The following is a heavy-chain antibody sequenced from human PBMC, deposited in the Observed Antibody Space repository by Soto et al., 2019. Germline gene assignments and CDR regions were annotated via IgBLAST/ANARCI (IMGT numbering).Heavy chain of an antibody. CDR3: AKDKGISRQLLSLCFDY. D-gene: IGHD2-2*01. V-gene: IGHV3-23*01. Sequence: GGSLRLSCAASGFTFSSYAMSWVRQAPGKGLEWVSAISGSGGSTYYADSVKGRFTISRDNSKNTLYLQMNSLRAEDTAVYYCAKDKGISRQLLSLCFDYWGQGTLVTVSS. J-gene: IGHJ4*02. CDR1: GFTFSSYA. CDR2: ISGSGGST.